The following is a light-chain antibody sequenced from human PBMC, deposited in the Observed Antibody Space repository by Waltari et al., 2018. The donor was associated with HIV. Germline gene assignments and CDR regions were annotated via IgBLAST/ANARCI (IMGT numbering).Light chain of an antibody. V-gene: IGLV6-57*01. Sequence: NFMLTQPHSVSESPGKTVTISCTRSSGNIASSYVQWYRQRAGNSPTAVIYENKQRPSGVPDRFSGSIDSSSNSASLTISGLKTEDEADYYCQSYDNNNVLFGGGTKLTVL. CDR2: ENK. CDR3: QSYDNNNVL. J-gene: IGLJ2*01. CDR1: SGNIASSY.